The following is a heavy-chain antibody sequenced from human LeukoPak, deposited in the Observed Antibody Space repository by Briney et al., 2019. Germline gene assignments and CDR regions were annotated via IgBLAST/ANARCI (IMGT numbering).Heavy chain of an antibody. D-gene: IGHD1-26*01. CDR1: GFTFSNYG. Sequence: GGSLRLSCAASGFTFSNYGMHWVRQAPGKGLEWVAYIRHDGSDKYYAGSVKGRFTISRDNSKNTLSLQMNSLRAEDTAVYYCARGGSYLSAFDIWGQGTMVTVSS. J-gene: IGHJ3*02. CDR2: IRHDGSDK. V-gene: IGHV3-30*02. CDR3: ARGGSYLSAFDI.